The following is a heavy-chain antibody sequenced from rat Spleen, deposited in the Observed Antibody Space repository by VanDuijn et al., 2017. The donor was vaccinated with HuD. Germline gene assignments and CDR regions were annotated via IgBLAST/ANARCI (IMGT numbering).Heavy chain of an antibody. CDR1: GFIFSNNY. Sequence: EVQLVESGGGLVQPGRSLKLSCEASGFIFSNNYMAWVRQAPTEGLEWVAYISPGGGSTYHRDSVKGRFTISRDNAKRTIYLQMDSLRSEDTATYYCTTDYGGYGDYWGQGVMVTVSP. D-gene: IGHD1-11*01. V-gene: IGHV5-27*01. CDR3: TTDYGGYGDY. J-gene: IGHJ2*01. CDR2: ISPGGGST.